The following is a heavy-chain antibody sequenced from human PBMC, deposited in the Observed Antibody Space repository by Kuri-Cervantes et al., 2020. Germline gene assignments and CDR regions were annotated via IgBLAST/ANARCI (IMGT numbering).Heavy chain of an antibody. CDR3: AKGDRVSGEQLFVY. J-gene: IGHJ4*02. V-gene: IGHV3-30-3*01. CDR1: GFTFSAYT. Sequence: GGSLRLSCAASGFTFSAYTMHWIRQTPGKGLEWVAVISYDGTYKYYAGSVKGRFTISRDNSKSTLYLQMNSLRAEDTAVYYCAKGDRVSGEQLFVYWGQGTLVTVSS. D-gene: IGHD1-26*01. CDR2: ISYDGTYK.